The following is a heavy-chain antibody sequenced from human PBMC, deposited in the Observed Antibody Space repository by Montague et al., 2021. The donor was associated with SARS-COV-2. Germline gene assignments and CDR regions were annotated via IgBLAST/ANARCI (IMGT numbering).Heavy chain of an antibody. J-gene: IGHJ3*02. D-gene: IGHD6-19*01. V-gene: IGHV4-39*01. CDR2: IYYSGST. Sequence: SETLSLTCTVSGGSISSSSYYWVWLRQPPGKGLEWIGSIYYSGSTYYNPSIKSRVTISVDTSKNQFSLKLSSVTAADTAVYYCAIQENSSGWFKPDAFDIWGRGTMVTVSS. CDR1: GGSISSSSYY. CDR3: AIQENSSGWFKPDAFDI.